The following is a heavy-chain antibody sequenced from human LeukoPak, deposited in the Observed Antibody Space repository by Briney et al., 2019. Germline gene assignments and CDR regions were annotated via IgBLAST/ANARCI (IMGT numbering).Heavy chain of an antibody. CDR1: GFTFSSYA. Sequence: PGGSLRLSCAASGFTFSSYAMSWVRQAPGKGLEWVSAISGSGGSTYYADSVKGRFTISRDNSKNTLYLQMNSLRAEDTAVYYCAREGDSSGYYYGFFNYWGQGTLVTVSS. D-gene: IGHD3-22*01. J-gene: IGHJ4*02. CDR2: ISGSGGST. CDR3: AREGDSSGYYYGFFNY. V-gene: IGHV3-23*01.